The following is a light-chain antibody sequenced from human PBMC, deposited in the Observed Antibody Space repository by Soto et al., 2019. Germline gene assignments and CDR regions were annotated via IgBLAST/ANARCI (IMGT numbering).Light chain of an antibody. V-gene: IGKV3-15*01. J-gene: IGKJ3*01. CDR3: QQYNNWPPRIT. CDR1: QSIASN. Sequence: EMVMTQSPATLSVSPGERATLSCRASQSIASNLAWYQEKPGQAPRLLIYGASTRATGIPARFSGSGSGTEFSLTISSLQSEDFAIYYCQQYNNWPPRITFGPGTKVDIK. CDR2: GAS.